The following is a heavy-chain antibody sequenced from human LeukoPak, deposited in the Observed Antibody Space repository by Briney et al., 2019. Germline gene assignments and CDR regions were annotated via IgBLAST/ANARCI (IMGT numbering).Heavy chain of an antibody. Sequence: PSETLSLTCAVSGGSLSGYYWSWVRQSPGKGLEWMGDIHHDGRTKYKSSFKSRITIFLVSSKNEVSLRLSPVTPADTALYFCARDVVPRDYGDTLNAYDLWGQGTTVTVS. J-gene: IGHJ3*01. V-gene: IGHV4-34*01. CDR1: GGSLSGYY. D-gene: IGHD4-17*01. CDR2: IHHDGRT. CDR3: ARDVVPRDYGDTLNAYDL.